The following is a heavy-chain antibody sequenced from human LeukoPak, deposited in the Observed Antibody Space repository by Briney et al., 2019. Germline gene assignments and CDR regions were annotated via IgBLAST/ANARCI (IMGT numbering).Heavy chain of an antibody. CDR1: GYTFTSYD. D-gene: IGHD6-13*01. CDR2: MNPNSGNT. V-gene: IGHV1-8*01. J-gene: IGHJ4*02. CDR3: ARVGYSSSWTTPFDY. Sequence: ASVKVSCTASGYTFTSYDINWVRQATGQGLEWMGWMNPNSGNTGYAQKFQGRVTMTRNTSISTAYMELSSLRSEDTAVYYCARVGYSSSWTTPFDYWGQGTLVTVSS.